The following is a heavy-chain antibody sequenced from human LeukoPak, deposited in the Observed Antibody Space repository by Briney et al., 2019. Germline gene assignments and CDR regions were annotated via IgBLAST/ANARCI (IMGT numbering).Heavy chain of an antibody. V-gene: IGHV4-39*07. CDR2: IYYSGST. CDR3: ARESKAVVEDSSPFDY. D-gene: IGHD6-19*01. Sequence: SETLSLTCTVSGGSISSSSYYWGWIRQPPGKGLEWIGSIYYSGSTYYNPSLKSRVTISVDTSKNQFSLKLSSVTAADTAVYYCARESKAVVEDSSPFDYWGQGTLVTVSS. J-gene: IGHJ4*02. CDR1: GGSISSSSYY.